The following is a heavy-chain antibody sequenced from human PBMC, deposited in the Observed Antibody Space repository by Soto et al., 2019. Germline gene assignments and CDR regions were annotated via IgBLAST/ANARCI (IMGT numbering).Heavy chain of an antibody. V-gene: IGHV5-51*01. CDR1: GYIFTSDW. J-gene: IGHJ4*02. D-gene: IGHD6-19*01. Sequence: GESLKISCKGSGYIFTSDWIGCVRQMPGKGLEWMGIIYPGGSDTRYSPSFQGQVTISAEKSINTAYLQWSSLKASDTAMYYCAKFYSSGVYYFDYSGQGTLLTLSS. CDR3: AKFYSSGVYYFDY. CDR2: IYPGGSDT.